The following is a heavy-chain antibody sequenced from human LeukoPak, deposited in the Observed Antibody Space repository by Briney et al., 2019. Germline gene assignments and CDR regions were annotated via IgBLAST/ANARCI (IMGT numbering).Heavy chain of an antibody. CDR1: GGSISSSSYY. V-gene: IGHV4-61*05. J-gene: IGHJ4*02. CDR2: ISDIGSI. CDR3: AGHHPRNTVHF. D-gene: IGHD2/OR15-2a*01. Sequence: SETLSLTCTVSGGSISSSSYYWGWVRQPRGKGLGWIAYISDIGSINYNPSLKSRVTISLDTSKNQFSLKLSSVPAADTAVYYCAGHHPRNTVHFWGQGTLVTVSS.